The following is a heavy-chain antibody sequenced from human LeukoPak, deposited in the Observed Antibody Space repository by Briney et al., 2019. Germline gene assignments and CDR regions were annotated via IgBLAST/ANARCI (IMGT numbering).Heavy chain of an antibody. CDR1: GFTFSSYG. CDR2: IRYDGSNK. Sequence: GGSLRLSFAASGFTFSSYGMHWVRQAPGKGLEWVAFIRYDGSNKYYADSVKGRFTISRDNSKNTLYLQMNSLRAEDTAVYYCARYYGTSGPTDYWGQGTLVTVSS. CDR3: ARYYGTSGPTDY. J-gene: IGHJ4*02. D-gene: IGHD3-22*01. V-gene: IGHV3-30*02.